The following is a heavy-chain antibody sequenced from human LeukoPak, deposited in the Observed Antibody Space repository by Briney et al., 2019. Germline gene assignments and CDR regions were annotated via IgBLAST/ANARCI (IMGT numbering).Heavy chain of an antibody. CDR1: GYTFTGYY. Sequence: ASVKVSCKTSGYTFTGYYMHWVRQAPGQGLEWMGWINPKSGGTNYAQKFQGRVTVTRDTSINTVYTELSRLRSDDTAVYYCARSNGYTYGTDWLDPWGQGTLVTVSS. V-gene: IGHV1-2*02. CDR2: INPKSGGT. D-gene: IGHD5-18*01. J-gene: IGHJ5*02. CDR3: ARSNGYTYGTDWLDP.